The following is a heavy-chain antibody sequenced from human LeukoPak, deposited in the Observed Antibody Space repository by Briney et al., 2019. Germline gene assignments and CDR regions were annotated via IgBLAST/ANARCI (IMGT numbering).Heavy chain of an antibody. Sequence: ASVKVSCKASGYTFTGYYLHWVRQAPGQGLEWMGWINPDSGGTNYAPKFQGRVTMTRDTSINAAYMDLSRLGSDDTAVYYCARDPYSGSFQFDYWGQGTLVAVSS. J-gene: IGHJ4*02. CDR2: INPDSGGT. CDR1: GYTFTGYY. CDR3: ARDPYSGSFQFDY. V-gene: IGHV1-2*02. D-gene: IGHD1-26*01.